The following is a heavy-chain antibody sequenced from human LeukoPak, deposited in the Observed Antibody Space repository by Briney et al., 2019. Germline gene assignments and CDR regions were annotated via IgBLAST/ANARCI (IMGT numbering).Heavy chain of an antibody. D-gene: IGHD6-13*01. CDR1: GGSISSYY. J-gene: IGHJ2*01. V-gene: IGHV4-59*01. CDR2: IYYSGST. CDR3: ARDGYSSSWSGLHWYFDL. Sequence: SETLSPTCTVSGGSISSYYWSWIRQPPGKGLEWIGYIYYSGSTNYNPSLKSRVTISVDTSKNQFSLKLSSVTAADTAVYYCARDGYSSSWSGLHWYFDLWGRGTLVTVSS.